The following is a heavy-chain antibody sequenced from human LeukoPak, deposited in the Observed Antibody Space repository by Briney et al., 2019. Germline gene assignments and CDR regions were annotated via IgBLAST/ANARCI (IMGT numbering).Heavy chain of an antibody. D-gene: IGHD5-24*01. CDR1: EFSFETYW. J-gene: IGHJ6*03. CDR3: ARGETMDV. Sequence: GGSLRLSCVALEFSFETYWMSWVRQAPGKGPEWVANINEDGSEKHYVGSVRGRFTISRDNADNSLYLQMNSLRPEDMAVYYCARGETMDVWGKGTTVTVSS. V-gene: IGHV3-7*01. CDR2: INEDGSEK.